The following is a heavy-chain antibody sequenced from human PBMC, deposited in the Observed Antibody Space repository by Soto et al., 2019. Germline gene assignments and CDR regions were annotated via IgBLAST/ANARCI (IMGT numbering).Heavy chain of an antibody. CDR2: IGSSGTPT. CDR1: GFTFSTYA. CDR3: AKDSDWTFYYGMDV. D-gene: IGHD2-21*02. V-gene: IGHV3-23*01. J-gene: IGHJ6*02. Sequence: GGSLRLSCAASGFTFSTYAMSWVRQAPGKGLEWVSAIGSSGTPTYYADSVKGRFTVSRDNSKNTLYLQMNSLRAEDTAVYYCAKDSDWTFYYGMDVWGQGTTVTVSS.